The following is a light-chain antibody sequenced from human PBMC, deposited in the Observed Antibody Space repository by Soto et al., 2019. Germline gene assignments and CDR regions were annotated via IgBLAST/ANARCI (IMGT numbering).Light chain of an antibody. V-gene: IGKV3-20*01. CDR2: GAS. CDR3: QQYDRT. CDR1: QSVSSSY. J-gene: IGKJ1*01. Sequence: EIVLTQSAVTLSLSPEETATLSCRASQSVSSSYLAWYQQKPGQAPRRLIYGASSRATGIPDRFSGSGSGTDFTLTISRLEPEDFAVYYCQQYDRTFGQGTKVDIK.